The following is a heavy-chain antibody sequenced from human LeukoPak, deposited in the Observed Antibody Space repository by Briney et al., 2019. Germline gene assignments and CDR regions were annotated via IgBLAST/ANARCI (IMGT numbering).Heavy chain of an antibody. CDR1: GGTFSSYA. D-gene: IGHD1-7*01. CDR2: IIPILGTA. Sequence: GASVKVSCKASGGTFSSYAISWVRQAPGQGLEWMGRIIPILGTANYAQKFQGRVTITADESTSTAYMELSSLRSEDTAVYYCARVKIENSGKEGAFDIWGQGTMVTVSS. J-gene: IGHJ3*02. V-gene: IGHV1-69*11. CDR3: ARVKIENSGKEGAFDI.